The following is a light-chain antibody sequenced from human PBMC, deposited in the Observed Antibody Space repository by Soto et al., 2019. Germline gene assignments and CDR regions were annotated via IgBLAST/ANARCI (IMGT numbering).Light chain of an antibody. V-gene: IGKV1-39*01. CDR2: TAS. Sequence: DVQMTQSPSSLSASVGDRVTITCRASQTIIRYLNWYQQESGKAPKLLISTASSLRSGVPSRFNGSRSGTDFTLTISSLQPEDFATYYCQQSYSTPWTFGQGTRWIS. CDR3: QQSYSTPWT. J-gene: IGKJ1*01. CDR1: QTIIRY.